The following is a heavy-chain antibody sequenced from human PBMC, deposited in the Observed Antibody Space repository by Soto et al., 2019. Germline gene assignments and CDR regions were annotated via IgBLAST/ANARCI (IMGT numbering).Heavy chain of an antibody. CDR2: ARNKASSHTT. V-gene: IGHV3-72*01. CDR3: ARVKPRDYSFDY. Sequence: EVQLVESGGDLVQPGGSLRVSCAASGFTFSDHYMDWVRQAPGKGLEWVGRARNKASSHTTEYAASVKGRFTISRDDSKNSLCLQMNSLKTEDTAVYYCARVKPRDYSFDYWGQGTLVTVSS. J-gene: IGHJ4*02. CDR1: GFTFSDHY. D-gene: IGHD4-17*01.